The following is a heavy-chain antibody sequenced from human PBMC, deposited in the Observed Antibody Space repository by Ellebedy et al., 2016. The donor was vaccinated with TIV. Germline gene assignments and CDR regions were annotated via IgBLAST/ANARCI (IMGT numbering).Heavy chain of an antibody. J-gene: IGHJ4*02. CDR3: AKDSGRSGWISDY. Sequence: GESLKISCVVSGFTFSTYAMRWFRQAAGKGLEWVSALTTGGVTFYADSVKGRFTISRDSYKNTLYLQMNSLRVEDTAIYFCAKDSGRSGWISDYWGQGTLVTGSS. D-gene: IGHD3-10*01. CDR1: GFTFSTYA. CDR2: LTTGGVT. V-gene: IGHV3-23*01.